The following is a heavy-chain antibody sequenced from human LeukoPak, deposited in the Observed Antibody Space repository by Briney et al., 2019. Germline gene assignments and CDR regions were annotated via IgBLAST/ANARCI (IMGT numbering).Heavy chain of an antibody. D-gene: IGHD2-15*01. CDR3: TRDGCSGGSCYYDLGDY. CDR1: GFSFGEYA. Sequence: PGGSLRLSCTASGFSFGEYAMSWFRQAPGKGLEWVGLIRSKEYGGTTECAASVKGRFTISRDDSKSIAYLQMNSLKTEDTAVYYCTRDGCSGGSCYYDLGDYWGQGTLVTVSS. CDR2: IRSKEYGGTT. V-gene: IGHV3-49*03. J-gene: IGHJ4*02.